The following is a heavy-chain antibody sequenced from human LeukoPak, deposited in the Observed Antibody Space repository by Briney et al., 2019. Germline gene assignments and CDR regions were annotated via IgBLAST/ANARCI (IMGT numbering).Heavy chain of an antibody. D-gene: IGHD3-10*01. V-gene: IGHV3-30*18. CDR3: AKPRGFGELFFDY. CDR2: ISYDGSNK. CDR1: GFTFSTHT. Sequence: PGGSLRLSCSASGFTFSTHTMHWVRQAPGKGLEWVAVISYDGSNKYYADSVKGRFTISRDNSKNTLYLQMNSLRAEDTAVYYCAKPRGFGELFFDYWGQGTLVTVSS. J-gene: IGHJ4*02.